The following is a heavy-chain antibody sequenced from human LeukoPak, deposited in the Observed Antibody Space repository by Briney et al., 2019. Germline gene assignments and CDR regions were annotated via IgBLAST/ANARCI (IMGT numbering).Heavy chain of an antibody. V-gene: IGHV3-30*18. Sequence: GGALRLSCAASGFTFSGYGMHWVREAPGKGVGWGAVISYDGSNKYYADSVKGRLTISRDNSKNTLYLQMNSLRAEETAVYYCAKESEEYCSGGSCYLYFDYWGQGTLVTASS. CDR2: ISYDGSNK. CDR3: AKESEEYCSGGSCYLYFDY. J-gene: IGHJ4*02. D-gene: IGHD2-15*01. CDR1: GFTFSGYG.